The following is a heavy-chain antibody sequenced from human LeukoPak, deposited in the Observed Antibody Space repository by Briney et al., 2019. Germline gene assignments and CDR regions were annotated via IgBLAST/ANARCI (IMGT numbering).Heavy chain of an antibody. J-gene: IGHJ4*02. CDR2: ISGSGGST. D-gene: IGHD3-22*01. Sequence: PGGSLRLSCAASGFTFSSYAMSWVRQAPGKGLEWVSAISGSGGSTYYADSVKGRFTISRDNSKNTLYLQMNSLRAEDTAVYYCARKPTRDYYDSSGYHLRWGQGTLVTVSS. CDR1: GFTFSSYA. CDR3: ARKPTRDYYDSSGYHLR. V-gene: IGHV3-23*01.